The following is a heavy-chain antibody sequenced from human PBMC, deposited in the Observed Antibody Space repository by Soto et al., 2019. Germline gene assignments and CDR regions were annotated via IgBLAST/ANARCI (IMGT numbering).Heavy chain of an antibody. D-gene: IGHD3-22*01. CDR2: ISAYNGNT. Sequence: GVPVKVSSEAPRYTFTSRCRWWVQQAPGKGLEWMGWISAYNGNTNYAQKLQGRVTMTTDTSTSTAYLELRSLRSDDTAVYYCARDSMIVVDPYYYYGMDVWGQGTTVTVSS. CDR1: RYTFTSRC. V-gene: IGHV1-18*01. CDR3: ARDSMIVVDPYYYYGMDV. J-gene: IGHJ6*02.